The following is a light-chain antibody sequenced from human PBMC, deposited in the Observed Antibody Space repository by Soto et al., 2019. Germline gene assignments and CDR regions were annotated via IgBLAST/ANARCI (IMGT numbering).Light chain of an antibody. V-gene: IGLV1-44*01. CDR2: RNT. J-gene: IGLJ1*01. CDR3: AAWDESLTGYD. CDR1: SPNIGSNA. Sequence: QAVLTQPPSASVTPLQRVAISCSGTSPNIGSNAVNCYQQLPVTAPQPLIYRNTERTSGVPARFSGSKSGTSASLAISGVQAEDEANYFCAAWDESLTGYDFGPGPKVTVL.